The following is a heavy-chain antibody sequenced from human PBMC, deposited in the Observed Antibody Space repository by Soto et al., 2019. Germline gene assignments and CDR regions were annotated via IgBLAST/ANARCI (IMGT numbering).Heavy chain of an antibody. Sequence: SETLSLTCAVYGGSFSGYYWSWIRQPPGKGLEWIGEINHSGSTNYNPSLKSRVTISVDTSKNQFSLKLSSVTAADTAVYYCARVLLGYCSSTRCHRSRGGGFYYYYGMDVWGQGTTVTVSS. CDR1: GGSFSGYY. V-gene: IGHV4-34*01. D-gene: IGHD2-2*01. CDR2: INHSGST. CDR3: ARVLLGYCSSTRCHRSRGGGFYYYYGMDV. J-gene: IGHJ6*02.